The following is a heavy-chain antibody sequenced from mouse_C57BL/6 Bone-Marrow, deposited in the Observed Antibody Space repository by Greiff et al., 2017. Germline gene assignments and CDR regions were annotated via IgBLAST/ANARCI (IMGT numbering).Heavy chain of an antibody. Sequence: DVKLVESGGGLVKPGGSLKLSCAASGFTFSDYGMHWVRQAPEKGLEWVAYISSGSSTIYYADTVKGRFTISRDNAKNTLFLQMTSLRSEDTAMYYCARTVVAPFDYWGQGTTLTVSS. D-gene: IGHD1-1*01. CDR1: GFTFSDYG. CDR3: ARTVVAPFDY. CDR2: ISSGSSTI. V-gene: IGHV5-17*01. J-gene: IGHJ2*01.